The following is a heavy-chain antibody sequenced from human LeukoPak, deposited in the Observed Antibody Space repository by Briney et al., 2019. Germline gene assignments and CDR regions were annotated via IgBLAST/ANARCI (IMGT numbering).Heavy chain of an antibody. Sequence: GGYLRLSCAASGFTFSTDAMSWVRQAPGKGLEWVSGISASGGSTFYADSVKGRFTVSRDNSKNTLSLQMNSLRAEDTAVYYCAKDRITNFDYWGQGTLVTVSS. V-gene: IGHV3-23*01. CDR2: ISASGGST. CDR1: GFTFSTDA. J-gene: IGHJ4*02. CDR3: AKDRITNFDY.